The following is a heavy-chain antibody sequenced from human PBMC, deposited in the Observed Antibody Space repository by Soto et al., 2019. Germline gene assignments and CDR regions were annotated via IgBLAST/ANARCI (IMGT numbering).Heavy chain of an antibody. J-gene: IGHJ3*02. Sequence: QLHLVQSGAVVKKPGASVTVSCSASGYPVTAYYMHWVRQAPGRGLEWMGGINPATGAAKYTQTYQGRVNMPRDTSTSTVFMELSGLTYEDTAVFYWAWGGWVGVAGSAAFDMWGQGTLVTVSS. CDR2: INPATGAA. CDR3: AWGGWVGVAGSAAFDM. D-gene: IGHD3-3*01. CDR1: GYPVTAYY. V-gene: IGHV1-2*02.